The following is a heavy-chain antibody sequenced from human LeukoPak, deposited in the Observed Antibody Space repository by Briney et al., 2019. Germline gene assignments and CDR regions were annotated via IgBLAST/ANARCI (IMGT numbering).Heavy chain of an antibody. D-gene: IGHD2-15*01. CDR1: GFTFSSHW. V-gene: IGHV4-34*01. CDR2: INHSGST. CDR3: AREGVEWCSGGSCYVAFDY. J-gene: IGHJ4*02. Sequence: GSLRLSCVASGFTFSSHWMNWIRQPPGKGLEWIGEINHSGSTNYNPSLKSRVTISVDTSKNQFSLKLSSVTAADTAVYYCAREGVEWCSGGSCYVAFDYWGQGTLVTVSS.